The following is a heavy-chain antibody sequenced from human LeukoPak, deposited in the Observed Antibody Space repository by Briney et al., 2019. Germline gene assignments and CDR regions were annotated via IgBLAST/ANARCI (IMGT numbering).Heavy chain of an antibody. CDR2: IYYSGST. CDR1: GGSISSSSYY. CDR3: ARTPYYDILTGGPFDY. J-gene: IGHJ4*02. D-gene: IGHD3-9*01. Sequence: SETLSLTCTVSGGSISSSSYYWGWIRQPPGKGLEWIGSIYYSGSTYYNPSLKSRVTISVDTSKNQFSLKLSSVTAADTAVYYCARTPYYDILTGGPFDYWGQGTLVTVSS. V-gene: IGHV4-39*07.